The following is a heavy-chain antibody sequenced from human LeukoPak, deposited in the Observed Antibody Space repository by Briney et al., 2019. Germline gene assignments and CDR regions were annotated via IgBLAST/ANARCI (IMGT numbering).Heavy chain of an antibody. CDR2: VHYSGNT. CDR3: ARDKSGSFDY. J-gene: IGHJ4*02. V-gene: IGHV4-61*08. CDR1: GGSISSSDYY. D-gene: IGHD3-10*01. Sequence: SETLSLTCTVSGGSISSSDYYWGWVRQPPGKGLEWIGYVHYSGNTNYNPSLKSRVTISIGTSKNQLSLKLSSVTAADTAVYYCARDKSGSFDYWGQGTLVTVSS.